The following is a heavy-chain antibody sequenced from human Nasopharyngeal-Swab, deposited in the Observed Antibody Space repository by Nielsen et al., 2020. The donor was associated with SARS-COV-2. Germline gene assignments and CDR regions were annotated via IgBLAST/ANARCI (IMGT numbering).Heavy chain of an antibody. V-gene: IGHV3-48*01. CDR2: ISSSSSTI. CDR3: ASGGSSGWRTFDY. CDR1: GFTFSSYS. Sequence: GGSLRLSCAASGFTFSSYSMNWVRQAPGKGLEWVSYISSSSSTIYYADSVKGRFTISRDNAKNSLYLQMNSLRAEDTAVYYCASGGSSGWRTFDYWGQGTLVTVS. D-gene: IGHD6-19*01. J-gene: IGHJ4*02.